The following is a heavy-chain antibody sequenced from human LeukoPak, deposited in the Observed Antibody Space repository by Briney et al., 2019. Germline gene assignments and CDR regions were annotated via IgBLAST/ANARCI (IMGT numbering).Heavy chain of an antibody. D-gene: IGHD2/OR15-2a*01. CDR1: GFTLRNCY. Sequence: GGSLRLSCAASGFTLRNCYMHWVRQAPGKGLEWVAVISLDGNNEYYADSVKGRFSLSRDNSMNTLYLQMNSLRAEDTAVYYCVSFYETYWGRGTLVTVSS. V-gene: IGHV3-30-3*01. J-gene: IGHJ4*02. CDR3: VSFYETY. CDR2: ISLDGNNE.